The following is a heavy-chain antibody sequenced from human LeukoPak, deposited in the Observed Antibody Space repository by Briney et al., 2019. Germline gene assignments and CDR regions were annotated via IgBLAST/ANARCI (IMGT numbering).Heavy chain of an antibody. CDR3: AKGGRITMLRGVQRDHYFDY. Sequence: GGSLRLSCGVSGFTFSSYGMHWVRRAPGKGLEWVAYIRYDGSNRHYADSVKGRFTISRDNSKNTLYLQMNSLRVEDTAVYYCAKGGRITMLRGVQRDHYFDYWGQGTLVTVSS. J-gene: IGHJ4*02. D-gene: IGHD3-10*01. V-gene: IGHV3-30*02. CDR2: IRYDGSNR. CDR1: GFTFSSYG.